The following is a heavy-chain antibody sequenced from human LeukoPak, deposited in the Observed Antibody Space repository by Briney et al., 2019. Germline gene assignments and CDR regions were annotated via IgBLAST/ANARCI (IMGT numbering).Heavy chain of an antibody. CDR3: ARDHSSGWYSDYFDY. J-gene: IGHJ4*02. Sequence: GVSLRLSCAASGFTFSSYGMHWVRQAPGKGLEWVAVIWYDGSNKYYADSVKGRFTISRDNSKNTLYLQMNSLRAEDTAVYYCARDHSSGWYSDYFDYWGQGTLVTVSS. V-gene: IGHV3-33*01. CDR1: GFTFSSYG. CDR2: IWYDGSNK. D-gene: IGHD6-19*01.